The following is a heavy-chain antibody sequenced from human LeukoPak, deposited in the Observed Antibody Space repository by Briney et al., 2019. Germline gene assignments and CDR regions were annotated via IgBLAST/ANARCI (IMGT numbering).Heavy chain of an antibody. CDR2: MSGSGGST. CDR1: GFTFSSYA. D-gene: IGHD2-15*01. J-gene: IGHJ4*02. Sequence: PGGSLRLSCAASGFTFSSYAMSWVRQAPGKGLEWVSGMSGSGGSTYYADSVKGRLTISRDSSKNTLYLQMNSLRAEDTAVYYCAKVLVVDTTPSYWGPGTLVTVSS. V-gene: IGHV3-23*01. CDR3: AKVLVVDTTPSY.